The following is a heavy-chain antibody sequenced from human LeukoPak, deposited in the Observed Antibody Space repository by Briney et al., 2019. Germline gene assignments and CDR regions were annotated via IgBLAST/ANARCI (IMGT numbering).Heavy chain of an antibody. CDR2: IFYSGST. CDR3: AKASAMIVVVSKHFDY. V-gene: IGHV4-59*12. D-gene: IGHD3-22*01. Sequence: PGGSLRLSCAASGFTFSDYYMSWIRQPPGKGLEWIGNIFYSGSTYYSPSLKSRVTISLDTSRNQFSLKLTSVTAADTAVYYCAKASAMIVVVSKHFDYWGQGTLVTVSS. CDR1: GFTFSDYY. J-gene: IGHJ4*02.